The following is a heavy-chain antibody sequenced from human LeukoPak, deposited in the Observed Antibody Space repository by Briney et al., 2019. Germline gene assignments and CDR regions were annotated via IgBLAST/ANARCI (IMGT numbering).Heavy chain of an antibody. CDR2: IYTSGST. V-gene: IGHV4-4*07. Sequence: TSETLSLTCTVSGASISSFYWSWIRQLAGKGLEWIGRIYTSGSTNYTPSLKSRVTMSVDTSKNQFSLKLRSVTAADTAVYYCARDGSISGWYSDWGQGTQVTVSS. CDR3: ARDGSISGWYSD. D-gene: IGHD6-19*01. CDR1: GASISSFY. J-gene: IGHJ4*02.